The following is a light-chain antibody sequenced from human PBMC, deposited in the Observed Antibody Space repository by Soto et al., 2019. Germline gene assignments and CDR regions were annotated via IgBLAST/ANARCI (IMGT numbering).Light chain of an antibody. CDR3: SSYTGSSTLYG. V-gene: IGLV2-14*01. CDR2: DVS. Sequence: QSALTQPASVSGSPGQSITISCTGTSSDVGAYNYVSWYQQHPGKASKLMIYDVSNRPSGVSNRFSGSKSGNTASLTISGLQAEDEADYYCSSYTGSSTLYGFGTGTKVTVL. CDR1: SSDVGAYNY. J-gene: IGLJ1*01.